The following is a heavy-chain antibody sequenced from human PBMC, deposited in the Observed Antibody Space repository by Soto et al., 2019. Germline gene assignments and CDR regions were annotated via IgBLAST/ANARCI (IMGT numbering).Heavy chain of an antibody. J-gene: IGHJ6*03. V-gene: IGHV1-8*01. CDR1: GYTFTSYD. CDR3: ARGIPYYYYYYYMDV. CDR2: MNPNGGNT. Sequence: ASVKVSCKASGYTFTSYDINWVRQATGQGLEWMGWMNPNGGNTGYAQKFQGRVTMTRNTSISTAYMELSSLRSEDTAVYYCARGIPYYYYYYYMDVWGKGTTVTVSS.